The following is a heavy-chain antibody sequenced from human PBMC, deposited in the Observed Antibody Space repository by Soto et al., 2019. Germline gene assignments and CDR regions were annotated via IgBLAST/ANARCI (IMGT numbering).Heavy chain of an antibody. D-gene: IGHD6-25*01. J-gene: IGHJ5*02. Sequence: ASVKVSCKSPCYTFTSYGISLFRHSPGQGLEWMGWISAYNGNTNYAQKLQGRVTMTTDTSTSTAYMELRSLRSDDTAVYYCARVVGFSQNWFEPWGQGTLVTVSS. CDR2: ISAYNGNT. CDR3: ARVVGFSQNWFEP. CDR1: CYTFTSYG. V-gene: IGHV1-18*01.